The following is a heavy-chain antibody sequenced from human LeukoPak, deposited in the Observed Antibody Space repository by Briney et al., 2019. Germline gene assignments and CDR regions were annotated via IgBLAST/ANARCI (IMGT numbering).Heavy chain of an antibody. J-gene: IGHJ4*02. V-gene: IGHV3-23*01. D-gene: IGHD2-2*01. CDR2: ISGSGGST. Sequence: GGSLRLSCAASGFTFSSYAMSWAGEAPGEGLEWCSAISGSGGSTYYEDCVKGRFTISRDNSKNTFYLQMNSLRAEDTAVDYCAGDSQLGYCSSTSCYQDYWGQGTLVTVSS. CDR1: GFTFSSYA. CDR3: AGDSQLGYCSSTSCYQDY.